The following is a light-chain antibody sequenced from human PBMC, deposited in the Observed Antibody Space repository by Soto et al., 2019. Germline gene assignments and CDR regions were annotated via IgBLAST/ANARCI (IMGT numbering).Light chain of an antibody. V-gene: IGKV1-5*01. CDR2: DAS. CDR1: QSISTR. CDR3: QQYDSYSWT. J-gene: IGKJ1*01. Sequence: DIQMTQSPSTVSASVGDTVTITCRASQSISTRLAWYQQKAGKAPKVLIYDASRLESGVPSRFSGSGSGTEITLTISRLQPDDFASYYCQQYDSYSWTFGRGTKVDI.